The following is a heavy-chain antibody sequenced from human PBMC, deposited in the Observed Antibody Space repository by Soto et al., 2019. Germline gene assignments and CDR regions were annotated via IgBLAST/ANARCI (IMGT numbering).Heavy chain of an antibody. CDR1: GGSFSNFG. V-gene: IGHV1-69*13. D-gene: IGHD5-12*01. CDR3: AREGSGYNF. Sequence: SVKVSCNASGGSFSNFGISWVRQAPGQGLEWMGGIVPVFGRPNYAQRFRGRLTITADESTSTGYMELISLRSDDTAVYYCAREGSGYNFWGPGTQVTVSS. J-gene: IGHJ4*02. CDR2: IVPVFGRP.